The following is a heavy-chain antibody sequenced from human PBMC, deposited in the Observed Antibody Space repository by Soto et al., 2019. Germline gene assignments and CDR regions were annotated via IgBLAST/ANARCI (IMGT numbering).Heavy chain of an antibody. CDR2: IYYSGST. CDR3: ARQAFTAYGALCMFDY. Sequence: SETLSLTCTVSGGSISSSSYYWGWIRQPPGKGLEWIGSIYYSGSTYYNPSLKSRVTISVAPSKNQFSLTLRSVTAADTAVYSCARQAFTAYGALCMFDYWGQGTLVTVSS. D-gene: IGHD4-17*01. V-gene: IGHV4-39*01. CDR1: GGSISSSSYY. J-gene: IGHJ4*02.